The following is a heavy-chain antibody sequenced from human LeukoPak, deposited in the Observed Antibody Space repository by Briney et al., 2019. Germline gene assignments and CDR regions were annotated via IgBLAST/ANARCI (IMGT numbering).Heavy chain of an antibody. CDR1: GFTFSSHS. V-gene: IGHV3-48*01. D-gene: IGHD6-19*01. Sequence: GGSLRLSCAASGFTFSSHSMNWVRQAPGKGLEWVSYISSSSSTIYYADSVKGRFTISRDNAKNSLYLQMNSLRAEDTAVYYCTRVVWLVGGNYFDYWGQGTLVTVSS. J-gene: IGHJ4*02. CDR2: ISSSSSTI. CDR3: TRVVWLVGGNYFDY.